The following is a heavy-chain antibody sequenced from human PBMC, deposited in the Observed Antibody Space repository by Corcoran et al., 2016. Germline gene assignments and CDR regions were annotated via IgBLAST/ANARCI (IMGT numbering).Heavy chain of an antibody. V-gene: IGHV1-18*01. CDR2: ISAYNGNT. Sequence: QVQLVQSGAEVKKPGASVKVSCKASGYTFTSYGISWVRQAPGQGLEWMGWISAYNGNTNYAQKLQGRVTMTTDTSTSTAYMELRSLRSDDTAVYYCARDKGSSWYTPYYYYYGMDVWGQGTTVTVSS. CDR3: ARDKGSSWYTPYYYYYGMDV. J-gene: IGHJ6*02. CDR1: GYTFTSYG. D-gene: IGHD6-13*01.